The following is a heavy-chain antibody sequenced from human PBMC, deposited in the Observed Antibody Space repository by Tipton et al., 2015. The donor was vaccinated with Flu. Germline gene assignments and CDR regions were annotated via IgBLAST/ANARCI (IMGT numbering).Heavy chain of an antibody. CDR3: ARHGNGSSTTRCFGP. Sequence: LRLSCTVSGGSMTYFYWSWIRQSTGKGLEWIGYVYFNGATGYNPSLRSRVTISVDTAKNQFSLRLNSVTAADTAVYYCARHGNGSSTTRCFGPWGQGTLVTVSS. J-gene: IGHJ5*02. CDR2: VYFNGAT. V-gene: IGHV4-59*01. CDR1: GGSMTYFY. D-gene: IGHD1-26*01.